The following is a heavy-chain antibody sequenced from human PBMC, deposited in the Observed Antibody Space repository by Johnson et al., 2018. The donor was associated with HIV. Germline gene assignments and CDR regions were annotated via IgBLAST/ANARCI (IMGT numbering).Heavy chain of an antibody. CDR2: IKSKVDGRTT. Sequence: VQLVESGGGVVQPGTSLRLSCAASGFTFSDAWMNWVRQSPGKGLEWVGRIKSKVDGRTTDFPAPVKGSFSISRDDSKHTVYLQMNSLKSEDTAIDSTDAFDIWGQGTMVTVSS. V-gene: IGHV3-15*01. CDR3: DAFDI. CDR1: GFTFSDAW. J-gene: IGHJ3*02.